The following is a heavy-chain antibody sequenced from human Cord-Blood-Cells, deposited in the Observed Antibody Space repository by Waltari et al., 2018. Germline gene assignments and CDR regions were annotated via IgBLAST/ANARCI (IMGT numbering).Heavy chain of an antibody. CDR1: GFTVSSNY. CDR3: ARHRESSSFDY. Sequence: EVQLVESGGGLIQPGGYLRLSCAASGFTVSSNYMSWVRQAPGKGLEWVSVNYSGGSTYYADSVKGRFTISRDNSKNTLYLQMNSMRAEDTAVYYCARHRESSSFDYWGQGTLVTVSS. CDR2: NYSGGST. V-gene: IGHV3-53*01. D-gene: IGHD6-6*01. J-gene: IGHJ4*02.